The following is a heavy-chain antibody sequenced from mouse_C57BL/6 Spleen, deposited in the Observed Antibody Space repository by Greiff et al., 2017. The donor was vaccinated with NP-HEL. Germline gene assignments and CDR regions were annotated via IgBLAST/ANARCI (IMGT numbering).Heavy chain of an antibody. J-gene: IGHJ2*01. D-gene: IGHD1-1*01. V-gene: IGHV1-15*01. CDR2: IDPEPGGT. CDR3: TRPLITTDYFDY. Sequence: QVQLQQSGAELVRPGASVTLSCKASGYTFTDYEMHWVKQTPVHGLEWIGAIDPEPGGTAYNQKFKGKAILTADKSSSTAYMELRSLTSEDSAVYYCTRPLITTDYFDYWGQGTTLTVSS. CDR1: GYTFTDYE.